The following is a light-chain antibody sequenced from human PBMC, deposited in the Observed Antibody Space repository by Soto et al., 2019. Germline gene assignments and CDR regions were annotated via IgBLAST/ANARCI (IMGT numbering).Light chain of an antibody. CDR3: LRYYGGAWV. CDR2: STR. CDR1: TGAVTSGYY. Sequence: QAVVTQAPSLTVSPGGTVTLTCASSTGAVTSGYYANWFQQKPRQAPRPLLHSTRNKYSWTPDRFSGSLLGGKAALTLSGVQPEDEAEYYCLRYYGGAWVFGGGTKLTVL. J-gene: IGLJ3*02. V-gene: IGLV7-43*01.